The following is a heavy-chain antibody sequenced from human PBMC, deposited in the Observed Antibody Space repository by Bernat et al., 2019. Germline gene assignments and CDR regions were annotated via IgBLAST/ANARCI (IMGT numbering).Heavy chain of an antibody. CDR3: AKVSAPYFDY. J-gene: IGHJ4*02. CDR2: ISSDGENT. V-gene: IGHV3-23*01. CDR1: GFTFSDSG. D-gene: IGHD3-16*01. Sequence: DVQLMESGGDLVQPGGSLRPSCAASGFTFSDSGMSWVRLPPGKGLEWVSTISSDGENTHYAGAVQGRFTISRDNSQSTLYLQMDSLRAGDGAIYYCAKVSAPYFDYWGQGALVTVSS.